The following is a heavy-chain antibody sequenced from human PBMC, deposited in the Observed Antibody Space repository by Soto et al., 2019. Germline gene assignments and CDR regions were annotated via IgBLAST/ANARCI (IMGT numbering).Heavy chain of an antibody. Sequence: ASVKVSCKASGYTFTSYAMHWVRQAPGQRLEWMGWINAGNGNTKYSQKFQGRVTITRDTSASTAYMELSSLRSEDTAVYYCAREYCSSTSCPGWYFDYWGQGTLVTVSS. J-gene: IGHJ4*02. CDR2: INAGNGNT. CDR3: AREYCSSTSCPGWYFDY. V-gene: IGHV1-3*01. D-gene: IGHD2-2*01. CDR1: GYTFTSYA.